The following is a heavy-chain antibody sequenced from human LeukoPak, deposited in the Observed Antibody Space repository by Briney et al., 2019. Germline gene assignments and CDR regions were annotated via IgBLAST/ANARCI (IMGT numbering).Heavy chain of an antibody. CDR1: RFTFSNYA. CDR3: AKNYYDSSGSGGYFDY. D-gene: IGHD3-22*01. Sequence: GGSLRLSCAASRFTFSNYAMSWVRQAPGKGLEWVSGISGSGHSTYHADSVEGRFTISRDNSRTTLSLQMNSLRAEDTAVYFCAKNYYDSSGSGGYFDYWGQGTLVAVSS. J-gene: IGHJ4*01. CDR2: ISGSGHST. V-gene: IGHV3-23*01.